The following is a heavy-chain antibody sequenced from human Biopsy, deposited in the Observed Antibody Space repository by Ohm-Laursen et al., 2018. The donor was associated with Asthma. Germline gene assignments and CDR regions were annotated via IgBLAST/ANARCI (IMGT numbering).Heavy chain of an antibody. V-gene: IGHV4-34*01. J-gene: IGHJ4*02. CDR3: ARVWAGGFDS. Sequence: SQTLSLTCTVYGGYLTGHYWNWIRQPPGKGLEWIGEIDQSGYTNYNPSPKSRVTLSVDTSNNQFSLKLSSVTAADTAFYYCARVWAGGFDSWGQGTLVTVSS. D-gene: IGHD6-19*01. CDR1: GGYLTGHY. CDR2: IDQSGYT.